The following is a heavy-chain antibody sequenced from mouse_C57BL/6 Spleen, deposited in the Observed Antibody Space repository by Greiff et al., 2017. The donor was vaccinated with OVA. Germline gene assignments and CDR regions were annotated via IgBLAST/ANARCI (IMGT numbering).Heavy chain of an antibody. J-gene: IGHJ1*03. V-gene: IGHV5-12*01. Sequence: EVKLVESGGGLVQPGGSLKLSCAASGFTFSDYYMYWVRQTPEKRLEWVAYISNGGGSTYYPDTVQGRFTISRDNAKHTLYLQMSRLKSEDTAMYYCARRDYGSSYDWYFDVWGTGTTVTVSS. D-gene: IGHD1-1*01. CDR2: ISNGGGST. CDR3: ARRDYGSSYDWYFDV. CDR1: GFTFSDYY.